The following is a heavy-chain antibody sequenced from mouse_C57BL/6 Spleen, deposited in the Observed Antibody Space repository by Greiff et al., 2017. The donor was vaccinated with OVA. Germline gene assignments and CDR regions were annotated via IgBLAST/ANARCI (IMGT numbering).Heavy chain of an antibody. V-gene: IGHV1-63*01. CDR2: IYPGGGYT. CDR3: ARLGDYDGYWYFDV. Sequence: QVQLKQSGAELVRPGTSVKMSCKASGYTFNNYWIGWAKQRPGHGLEWIGDIYPGGGYTNYNEKFKGKATLTADKSSSTAYMQFSSLTSEDSAIYYCARLGDYDGYWYFDVWGTGTTVTVSS. D-gene: IGHD2-4*01. J-gene: IGHJ1*03. CDR1: GYTFNNYW.